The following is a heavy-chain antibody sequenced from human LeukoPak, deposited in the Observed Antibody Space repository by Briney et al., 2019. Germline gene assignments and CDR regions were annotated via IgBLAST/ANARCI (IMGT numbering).Heavy chain of an antibody. V-gene: IGHV1-8*01. Sequence: ASVKVSCKASGYTFTSYDINWVRQATGQGLEWMGWMNPNSGNTGYAQKFQGRVTMTRNTSISTAYMELSSLRSEDTAVYYCARGRVVVVAATPQPYYYYYMDVWGKGTTVTISS. CDR1: GYTFTSYD. D-gene: IGHD2-15*01. CDR2: MNPNSGNT. CDR3: ARGRVVVVAATPQPYYYYYMDV. J-gene: IGHJ6*03.